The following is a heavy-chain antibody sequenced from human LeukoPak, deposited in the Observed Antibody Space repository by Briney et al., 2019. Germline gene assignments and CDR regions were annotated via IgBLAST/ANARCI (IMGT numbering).Heavy chain of an antibody. J-gene: IGHJ6*03. CDR2: IYYSGST. CDR1: GGSISSGDYY. Sequence: KPSETLSLTCTVSGGSISSGDYYWSWIRQPPGKGPEWIGYIYYSGSTYYNPSLKSRVTISVDTSKNQFSLKLSSVTAADTAVYYCARGDDYYYYMDVWGKGTTVTVSS. V-gene: IGHV4-30-4*08. CDR3: ARGDDYYYYMDV.